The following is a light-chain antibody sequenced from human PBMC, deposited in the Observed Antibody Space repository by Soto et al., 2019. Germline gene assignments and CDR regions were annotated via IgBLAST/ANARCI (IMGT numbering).Light chain of an antibody. V-gene: IGKV1-5*03. CDR2: KAS. Sequence: DIQMTQSPSTLSASVGDRVTITCRASQSISSWLAWYQQKPGKAPKLLIYKASTLKSVVPSRFSGSGSGTEFTFTISSLQPDDFATYYCQQYNSYWTFGQGTKLEIK. CDR3: QQYNSYWT. CDR1: QSISSW. J-gene: IGKJ1*01.